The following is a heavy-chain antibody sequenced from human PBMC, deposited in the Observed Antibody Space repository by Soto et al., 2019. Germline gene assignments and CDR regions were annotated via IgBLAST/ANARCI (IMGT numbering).Heavy chain of an antibody. J-gene: IGHJ6*02. CDR1: GFTFSDHY. CDR2: TRNKANSYTT. CDR3: ARETGLAQELLDYYYGMDV. D-gene: IGHD1-26*01. V-gene: IGHV3-72*01. Sequence: GGSLRLSCAASGFTFSDHYMDWVRQAPGKGLEWVGRTRNKANSYTTEYAASVKGRFTISRDDSKNSLYLQMNSLKTEDTAVYYCARETGLAQELLDYYYGMDVWGQGTTVTVSS.